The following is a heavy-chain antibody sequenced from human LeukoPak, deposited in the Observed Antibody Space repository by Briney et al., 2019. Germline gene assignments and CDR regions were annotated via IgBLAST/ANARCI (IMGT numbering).Heavy chain of an antibody. CDR1: GGSISSYY. Sequence: PSETLSHACTVSGGSISSYYWSWIRQPPEKGLEWIGYIYYSGSTNYNPSLKSRVTISVDTSKNQFSLKLSSVTAADTAVYYCARSLGGGDGWFDPWGQGTLVTVSS. CDR3: ARSLGGGDGWFDP. V-gene: IGHV4-59*01. CDR2: IYYSGST. D-gene: IGHD2-21*02. J-gene: IGHJ5*02.